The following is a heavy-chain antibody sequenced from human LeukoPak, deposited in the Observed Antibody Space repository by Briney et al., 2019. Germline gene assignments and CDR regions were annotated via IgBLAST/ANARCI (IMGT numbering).Heavy chain of an antibody. D-gene: IGHD6-13*01. CDR1: GYTFTGYY. J-gene: IGHJ5*02. CDR3: ASLTSSWYLGFDP. V-gene: IGHV1-2*02. Sequence: ASVKVSCKASGYTFTGYYIHWVRQAPGQGLEWMGWINPNSGGTNYAQKFQGRVTMTRDTSITTAYIELNSLKSEDTAVYFCASLTSSWYLGFDPWGQGTLVTVSS. CDR2: INPNSGGT.